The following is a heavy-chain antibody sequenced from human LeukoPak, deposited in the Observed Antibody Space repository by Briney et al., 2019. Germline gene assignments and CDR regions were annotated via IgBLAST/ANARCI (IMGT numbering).Heavy chain of an antibody. D-gene: IGHD2-2*01. J-gene: IGHJ4*02. V-gene: IGHV4-38-2*01. CDR3: ARHSFYCTSSSCYVFDY. Sequence: SETLSLTCAVSGYSISSGYYWGWLRQPPGKGLEWIGSMYHSGSTYYNPSLKSRVTISVDTSKNQFSLKLISVTAADTAVYYCARHSFYCTSSSCYVFDYWGQGTLVTVS. CDR2: MYHSGST. CDR1: GYSISSGYY.